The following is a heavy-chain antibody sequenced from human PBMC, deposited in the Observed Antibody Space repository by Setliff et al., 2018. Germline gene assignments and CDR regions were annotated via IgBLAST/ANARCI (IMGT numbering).Heavy chain of an antibody. J-gene: IGHJ4*02. CDR3: VRDTTSGWMLTN. D-gene: IGHD6-25*01. CDR2: IKEDGSEK. CDR1: RFTFSNYW. Sequence: SLRLSCAASRFTFSNYWMSWVRQAPGKGLEWVANIKEDGSEKYYVDSVRGRFTISRDNARDSLYLQMNSLRAEDTAVYYCVRDTTSGWMLTNWGQGTLVTVS. V-gene: IGHV3-7*01.